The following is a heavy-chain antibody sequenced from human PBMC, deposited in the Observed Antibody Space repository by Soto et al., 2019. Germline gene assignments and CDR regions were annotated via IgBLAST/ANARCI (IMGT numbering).Heavy chain of an antibody. J-gene: IGHJ6*02. CDR1: GGSFSISF. CDR3: ARGGRSIAAAGYYYYYGMDV. Sequence: PSGTLSLTCAAYGGSFSISFCSGIFKPKGKGLEWIGEINHSGSTNYNPSLKSRVTISVDTSKNQFSLKLSSVTAADTAVYYCARGGRSIAAAGYYYYYGMDVWGQGTTVTVSS. D-gene: IGHD6-13*01. V-gene: IGHV4-34*01. CDR2: INHSGST.